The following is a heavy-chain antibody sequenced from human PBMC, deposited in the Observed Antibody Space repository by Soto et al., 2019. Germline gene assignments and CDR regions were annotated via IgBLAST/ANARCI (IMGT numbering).Heavy chain of an antibody. CDR2: ISGSGESR. CDR1: VFSLNIYA. V-gene: IGHV3-23*01. Sequence: RWMLLSCAATVFSLNIYAMCWVRQDPGTGLEWVSIISGSGESRYYADSVKGRFTISRDNSKNALYLQMNSLRVDDTAVYYCAKSHPGYDSSAYYCYFDYWGQGTLVTVSS. CDR3: AKSHPGYDSSAYYCYFDY. J-gene: IGHJ4*02. D-gene: IGHD3-22*01.